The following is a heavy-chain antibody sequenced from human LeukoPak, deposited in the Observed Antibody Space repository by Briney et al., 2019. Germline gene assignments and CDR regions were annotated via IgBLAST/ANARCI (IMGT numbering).Heavy chain of an antibody. CDR3: TREQDREASATVVGDY. CDR1: GFTFSRFG. CDR2: ISTGTYI. V-gene: IGHV3-21*05. Sequence: PGGSLRLSCVASGFTFSRFGMNWVRQAPGKGLEWISHISTGTYIAYTDSVKGRFTISRDNAKNSLFLQMNSLRAEDTAVYYCTREQDREASATVVGDYWGQGTLVTVSS. J-gene: IGHJ4*02. D-gene: IGHD4-23*01.